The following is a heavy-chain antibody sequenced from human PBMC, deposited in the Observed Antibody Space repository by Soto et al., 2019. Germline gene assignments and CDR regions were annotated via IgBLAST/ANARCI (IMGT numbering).Heavy chain of an antibody. CDR3: ETLPPRVVVSVLPTPT. CDR2: TYQVGIP. V-gene: IGHV4-4*02. D-gene: IGHD2-21*01. CDR1: GGSISSSNW. Sequence: VQLRQSGPGLVKPSGTLSLTCTVSGGSISSSNWWTWVRQAPGKGLEWIGETYQVGIPSYNPSLKRHVSISVDKPNNQFFLNLNSLPAAHAPMYYCETLPPRVVVSVLPTPTWGQGTQVTVSS. J-gene: IGHJ4*02.